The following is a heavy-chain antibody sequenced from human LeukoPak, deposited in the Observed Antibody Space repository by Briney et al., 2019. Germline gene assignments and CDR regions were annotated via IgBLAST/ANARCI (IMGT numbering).Heavy chain of an antibody. V-gene: IGHV3-7*01. J-gene: IGHJ4*02. CDR2: IKQDGSEK. Sequence: GGSLRLSCAASGFTFSSYGMHWVRQAPGKGLEWVANIKQDGSEKYYVDSVKGRFTISRDNAKNSLYLQMNSLRAEDTAVYYCAREGFSNYVDYWGQGTLVTVSS. CDR3: AREGFSNYVDY. D-gene: IGHD4-11*01. CDR1: GFTFSSYG.